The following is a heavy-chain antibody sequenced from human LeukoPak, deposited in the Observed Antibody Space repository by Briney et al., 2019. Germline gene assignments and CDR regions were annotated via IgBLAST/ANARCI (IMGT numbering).Heavy chain of an antibody. V-gene: IGHV3-21*01. Sequence: GGSLRLSCAASGFTFSIYTMSWVRQAPGKGLEWVSSINSGRNNIYYADSVKGRFTISRDKAKNTVSLLMNSLRAEDTAVYYCARAYYNSGTSHFDCWGQGTLVTVSS. D-gene: IGHD3-10*01. CDR3: ARAYYNSGTSHFDC. J-gene: IGHJ4*02. CDR1: GFTFSIYT. CDR2: INSGRNNI.